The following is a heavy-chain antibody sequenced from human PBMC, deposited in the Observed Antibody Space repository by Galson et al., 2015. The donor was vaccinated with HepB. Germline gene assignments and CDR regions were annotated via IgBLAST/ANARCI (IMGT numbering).Heavy chain of an antibody. CDR3: AKSPRGGVPHLTWFDS. CDR2: ISGSIGNT. CDR1: GFTFSTYA. Sequence: SLRLSCAASGFTFSTYAMSWVRQAPGKGLEWVSAISGSIGNTYYADSVKGRFTIPRDNSKNTLYLQMDSLRAEDTAVYYCAKSPRGGVPHLTWFDSWGQGTLVTVSS. J-gene: IGHJ5*01. D-gene: IGHD3-10*01. V-gene: IGHV3-23*01.